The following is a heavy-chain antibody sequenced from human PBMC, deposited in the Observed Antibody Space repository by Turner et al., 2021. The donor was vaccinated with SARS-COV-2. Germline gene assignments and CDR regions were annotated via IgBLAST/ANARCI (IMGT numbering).Heavy chain of an antibody. CDR2: ISWNSGSI. CDR1: GFTFDDYV. Sequence: EVQLVESGGGLVQPGRYLRLSCAASGFTFDDYVMHWVRQAPGKGLEWVSGISWNSGSIGYADSVKGLFTISRDNAKNSLYLQMNSLRAEDTALYCCAKDMVRGIIYDYYGMDVWGQGTTVTVSS. D-gene: IGHD3-10*01. CDR3: AKDMVRGIIYDYYGMDV. J-gene: IGHJ6*02. V-gene: IGHV3-9*01.